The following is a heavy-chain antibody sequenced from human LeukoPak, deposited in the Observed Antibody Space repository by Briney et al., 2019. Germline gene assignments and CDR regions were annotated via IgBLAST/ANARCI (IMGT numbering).Heavy chain of an antibody. D-gene: IGHD2-21*02. CDR3: ARDSAYCGGDCLHY. CDR1: GDSTGSYY. Sequence: SETLSLTCTVSGDSTGSYYWNWIRQPAGKGLQWIGRIYTNAGTTYNPSLKSRVTTSLDTSKNQFFPRLTSVTAADTAVYYCARDSAYCGGDCLHYWGQGTLVTVSS. J-gene: IGHJ4*02. V-gene: IGHV4-4*07. CDR2: IYTNAGT.